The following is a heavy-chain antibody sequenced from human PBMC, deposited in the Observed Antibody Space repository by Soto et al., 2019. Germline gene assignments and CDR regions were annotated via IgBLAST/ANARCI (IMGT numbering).Heavy chain of an antibody. J-gene: IGHJ3*02. CDR2: TYYRSKWYN. Sequence: QTXSLTCAISGDSVSSNSPAWNWIRQSPSRGLEWLGRTYYRSKWYNDFAVVVKSRLTITPDTSKNQFSLQLNSVTPEDTAVYYCARAIGPMLFDIWGQRTMVTVSS. CDR1: GDSVSSNSPA. CDR3: ARAIGPMLFDI. D-gene: IGHD2-8*01. V-gene: IGHV6-1*01.